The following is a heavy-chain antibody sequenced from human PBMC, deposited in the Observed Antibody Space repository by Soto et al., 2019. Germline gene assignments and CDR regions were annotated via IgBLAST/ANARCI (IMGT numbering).Heavy chain of an antibody. CDR3: AKDAPNCSSTSCSPGPFGY. CDR1: GFTFSSYG. J-gene: IGHJ4*02. Sequence: QVQLVESGGGVVQPGRSLRLSCAASGFTFSSYGMHWVRQAPGKGLEWVAVISYDGSNKYYADSVKGRFTISRDNSKSTLYLHMNSLRAEDTAVYYCAKDAPNCSSTSCSPGPFGYWGQGTLVTVSS. V-gene: IGHV3-30*18. D-gene: IGHD2-2*01. CDR2: ISYDGSNK.